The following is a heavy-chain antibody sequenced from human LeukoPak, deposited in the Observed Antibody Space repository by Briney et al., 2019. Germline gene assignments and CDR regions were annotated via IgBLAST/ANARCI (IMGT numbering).Heavy chain of an antibody. Sequence: GGSLRLSCAGSGFTFGSYSMNWVRQAPGMGLEWVSYISSSTGTIYYADSVKGRFTISRDNAKNSLYLQMNSLRAEDTAVYYCARGLWQDYWGQGTLVTVSS. CDR2: ISSSTGTI. CDR1: GFTFGSYS. V-gene: IGHV3-48*01. CDR3: ARGLWQDY. J-gene: IGHJ4*02.